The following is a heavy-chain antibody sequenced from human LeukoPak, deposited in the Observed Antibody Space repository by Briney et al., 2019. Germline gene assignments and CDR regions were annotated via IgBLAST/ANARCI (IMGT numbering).Heavy chain of an antibody. J-gene: IGHJ6*03. CDR2: IYTSGST. D-gene: IGHD3-16*01. Sequence: SETLSLTCTVSGGSISSYYWSWIRQPAGKGLEWIGRIYTSGSTNYNPSLKSRVTMSVDTSKNQFSLKLSSVTAADTAVYYCARGRGYSGGGYYYYYTDVWGKGTTVTVSS. V-gene: IGHV4-4*07. CDR1: GGSISSYY. CDR3: ARGRGYSGGGYYYYYTDV.